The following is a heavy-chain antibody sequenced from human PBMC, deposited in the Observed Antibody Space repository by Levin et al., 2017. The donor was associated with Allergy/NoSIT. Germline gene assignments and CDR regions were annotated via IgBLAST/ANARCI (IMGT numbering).Heavy chain of an antibody. Sequence: PGGSLRLSCAASGFTFSSYGMHWVRQTPGKGLEWVAVIAFDGSNKYYGDSVKGRFTISRDNSENTLYLQMNRLRPEDTAMYYCAKPLGVGEAGWLESGLDVWGRGTTVTVFS. V-gene: IGHV3-30*18. CDR2: IAFDGSNK. D-gene: IGHD2-8*01. J-gene: IGHJ6*04. CDR1: GFTFSSYG. CDR3: AKPLGVGEAGWLESGLDV.